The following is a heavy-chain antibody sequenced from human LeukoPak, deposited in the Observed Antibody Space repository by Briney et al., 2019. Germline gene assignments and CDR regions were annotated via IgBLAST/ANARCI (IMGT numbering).Heavy chain of an antibody. CDR1: GGSVSSGSDY. D-gene: IGHD1/OR15-1a*01. CDR3: AREGSRTPFDF. V-gene: IGHV4-61*01. J-gene: IGHJ4*02. Sequence: SETLSLTCTVSGGSVSSGSDYWTWIRQPPGKGLEWIGHIYYSGSTNYNPSLKSRVTISVNTSKNQFSLKLKSVTAADTAVYYCAREGSRTPFDFWGQGTLVTVSP. CDR2: IYYSGST.